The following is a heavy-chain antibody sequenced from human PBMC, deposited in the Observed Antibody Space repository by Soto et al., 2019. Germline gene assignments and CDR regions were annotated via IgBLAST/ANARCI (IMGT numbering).Heavy chain of an antibody. CDR1: GGSISSGGYY. V-gene: IGHV4-31*03. Sequence: SETLSLTCTVSGGSISSGGYYWSWIRQHPGKGLEWIGYIYYSGSTYYNPSLKSRVTISVDTSKNQFSLKLSSVTAADTAVYYCARVDIYYYYYMDVWGKGTTVTVSS. CDR2: IYYSGST. CDR3: ARVDIYYYYYMDV. J-gene: IGHJ6*03.